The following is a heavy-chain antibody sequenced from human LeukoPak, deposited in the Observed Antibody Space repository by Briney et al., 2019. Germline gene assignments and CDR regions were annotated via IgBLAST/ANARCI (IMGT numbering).Heavy chain of an antibody. CDR2: MNPNSGNT. J-gene: IGHJ5*02. CDR3: ARVRQQLVFWKKYNWFDP. D-gene: IGHD6-13*01. CDR1: GYTFTSYD. V-gene: IGHV1-8*01. Sequence: GASVKVSCKASGYTFTSYDINWVRQATGQGLEWMGWMNPNSGNTGYAQKFQGRVTMTRNTSISTAYMELSSLRSEDTAMYYCARVRQQLVFWKKYNWFDPWGQGTLVTVSS.